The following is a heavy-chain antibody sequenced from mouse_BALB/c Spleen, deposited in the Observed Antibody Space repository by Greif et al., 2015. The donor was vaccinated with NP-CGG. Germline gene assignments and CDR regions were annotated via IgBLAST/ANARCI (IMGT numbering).Heavy chain of an antibody. J-gene: IGHJ2*01. V-gene: IGHV5-6*01. D-gene: IGHD1-1*02. CDR3: ARLGNYFDY. Sequence: EVKLMESGGDLVKPGGSLKLSCAASGFTFSSYGMSWVRQTPDKRLEWVATISSGGSYTYYPDSVKGRFTISRDNAKNTLYLQMSSLKSEDTAMYYCARLGNYFDYWGQGTTLTVSS. CDR2: ISSGGSYT. CDR1: GFTFSSYG.